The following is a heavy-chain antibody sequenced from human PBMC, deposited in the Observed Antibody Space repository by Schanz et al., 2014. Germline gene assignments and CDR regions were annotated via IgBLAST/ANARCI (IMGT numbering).Heavy chain of an antibody. CDR2: ISGSGGST. D-gene: IGHD2-15*01. Sequence: VQLVESGGGVVQPGRSLRLSCAASGFTFSSYAMSWVRQAPGKGLEWVSAISGSGGSTYYADSVKGRFTISRDNSKNTVYIQMNSLRAEDTAVYYCARLDPYCRSGTCSRAFDFWGQGTLXTVSS. CDR1: GFTFSSYA. V-gene: IGHV3-23*04. CDR3: ARLDPYCRSGTCSRAFDF. J-gene: IGHJ4*02.